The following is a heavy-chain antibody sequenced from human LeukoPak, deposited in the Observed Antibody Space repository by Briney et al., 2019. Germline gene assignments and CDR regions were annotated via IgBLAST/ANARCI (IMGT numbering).Heavy chain of an antibody. V-gene: IGHV3-30*03. D-gene: IGHD3-10*01. CDR1: GFSFSRYG. CDR3: APDLFARSGSGRAPHYYGMDV. CDR2: ISDNGSGK. J-gene: IGHJ6*02. Sequence: PGGSLRLSCAASGFSFSRYGLHWVRQTPVRGLEWVALISDNGSGKYYADSVKGRFTTSRDKSKNTLYLQMNSLSLEDTAIYYCAPDLFARSGSGRAPHYYGMDVWGHGTTVTVSS.